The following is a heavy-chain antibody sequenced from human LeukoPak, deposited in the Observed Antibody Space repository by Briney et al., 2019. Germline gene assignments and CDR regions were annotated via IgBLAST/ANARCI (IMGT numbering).Heavy chain of an antibody. V-gene: IGHV3-49*03. CDR3: TRYSGRTDY. Sequence: GESLRLSCTSSGYTFGTYAWSWFRQAPGKGLEWVAFILSKTFGGTTEYAASVKGRFTISRDDSKCIAYLQMNSLKTEDTAVYYCTRYSGRTDYWGQGTLVSVSS. CDR1: GYTFGTYA. D-gene: IGHD5-18*01. J-gene: IGHJ4*02. CDR2: ILSKTFGGTT.